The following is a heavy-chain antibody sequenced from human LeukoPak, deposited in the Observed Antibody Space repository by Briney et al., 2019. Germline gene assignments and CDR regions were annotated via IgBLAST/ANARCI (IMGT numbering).Heavy chain of an antibody. CDR2: ISHSGST. D-gene: IGHD3-16*01. CDR3: TYGSAFDI. CDR1: GGSFSGYS. Sequence: SETLSLTCAVYGGSFSGYSWSWIRQPPGKGLEWIGEISHSGSTNYNPSLKSRVTISVDTSKNQFSLKLNSVTAADTAVYYCTYGSAFDIWGQGTMVTVSS. J-gene: IGHJ3*02. V-gene: IGHV4-34*03.